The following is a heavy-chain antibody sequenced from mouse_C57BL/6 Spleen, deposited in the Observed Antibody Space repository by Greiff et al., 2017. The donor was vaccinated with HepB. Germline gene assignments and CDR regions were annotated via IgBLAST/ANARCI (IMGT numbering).Heavy chain of an antibody. CDR2: IDPSDSYT. Sequence: VQLQQPGAELVRPGTSVKLSCKASGYTFTSYWMHWVKQRPGQGLEWIGVIDPSDSYTNYNQKFKGKATLTVDTSSSTAYMQLSSLTSEDSAVYYCARWEVTTGYYFDYWGQGTTLTVSS. D-gene: IGHD2-2*01. CDR3: ARWEVTTGYYFDY. CDR1: GYTFTSYW. J-gene: IGHJ2*01. V-gene: IGHV1-59*01.